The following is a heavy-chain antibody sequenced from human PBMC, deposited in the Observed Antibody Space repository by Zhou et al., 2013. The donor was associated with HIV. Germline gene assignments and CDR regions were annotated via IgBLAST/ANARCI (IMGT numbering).Heavy chain of an antibody. J-gene: IGHJ4*02. V-gene: IGHV3-30*02. CDR3: AKDQDVVVVAATPDY. Sequence: VQLVESGGGVVQPGGSLRLSCAASGFTFSSYGMHWVRQAPGKGLEWVAFIRYDGSNKYYADSVKGRFTISRDNSKNTLYLQMNSLRAEDTAVYYCAKDQDVVVVAATPDYWGQGTLVTVSS. D-gene: IGHD2-15*01. CDR1: GFTFSSYG. CDR2: IRYDGSNK.